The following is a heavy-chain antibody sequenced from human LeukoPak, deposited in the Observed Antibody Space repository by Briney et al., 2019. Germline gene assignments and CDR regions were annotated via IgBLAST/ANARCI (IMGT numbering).Heavy chain of an antibody. CDR2: IYYSGST. CDR3: ARDHGSYADY. J-gene: IGHJ4*02. V-gene: IGHV4-39*07. Sequence: SETLSLTCTVSGGSISSSSYYWRWIRQPPGKGLEWIGSIYYSGSTYYNPSLKSRVTISVDTSKNQFSLKLSSVTAADTAVYYCARDHGSYADYWGQGTLVTGSS. D-gene: IGHD1-26*01. CDR1: GGSISSSSYY.